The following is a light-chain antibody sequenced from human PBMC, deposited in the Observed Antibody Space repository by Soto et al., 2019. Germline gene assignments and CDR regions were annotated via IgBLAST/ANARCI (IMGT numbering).Light chain of an antibody. CDR3: QQHSHWPPWT. V-gene: IGKV1-39*01. J-gene: IGKJ1*01. CDR1: QNIARY. CDR2: SAS. Sequence: DIQMTQSPSSLSASVGDRVTVTCRASQNIARYLSWYQQKPGKAPKLLIYSASSLQTGVPSRFSGSGSGTDFTLTISNLEPEDFAVYYCQQHSHWPPWTFGQGTRVEIQ.